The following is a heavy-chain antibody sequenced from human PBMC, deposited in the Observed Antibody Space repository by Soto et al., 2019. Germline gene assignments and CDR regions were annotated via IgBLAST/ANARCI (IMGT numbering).Heavy chain of an antibody. CDR2: ISAYNGNT. J-gene: IGHJ4*02. D-gene: IGHD6-19*01. V-gene: IGHV1-18*01. CDR1: GYTFTSYV. CDR3: ARDGVSSSGWPSDY. Sequence: ASGKIYCRGSGYTFTSYVISWVRQAPGQGLEWMGWISAYNGNTNYAQKLQGRVTMTTDTSTSTAYMELRSLRSDDTAVYYCARDGVSSSGWPSDYWGQGTLVTVSS.